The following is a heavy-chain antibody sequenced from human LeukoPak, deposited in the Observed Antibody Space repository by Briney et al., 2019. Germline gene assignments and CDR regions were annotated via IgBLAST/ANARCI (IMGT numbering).Heavy chain of an antibody. D-gene: IGHD3-9*01. CDR3: ARGTRSPYYDILTGYYGGQFDP. Sequence: PSETLSLTCAVYGGSFSGYYWSWIRQAPGKGLEWVSYISSSSSYTNYADSVKGRFTISRDNAKNSLYLQMNSLRAEDTAVYYCARGTRSPYYDILTGYYGGQFDPWGQGTLVTVSS. CDR2: ISSSSSYT. CDR1: GGSFSGYY. V-gene: IGHV3-11*05. J-gene: IGHJ5*02.